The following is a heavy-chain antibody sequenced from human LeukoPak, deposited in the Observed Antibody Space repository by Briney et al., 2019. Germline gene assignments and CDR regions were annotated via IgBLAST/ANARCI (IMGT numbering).Heavy chain of an antibody. CDR1: GGSISSSSYY. Sequence: PSETLSLTCTVSGGSISSSSYYWGWIRQPPGKGLEWIGSIYYSGSTYYNPSLKSRVTISVDTSKNQFSLKLSSVTAADTAVYYCARRLAGEDIITDYYYYYMDVWGKGTTVTISS. D-gene: IGHD3-10*01. J-gene: IGHJ6*03. CDR3: ARRLAGEDIITDYYYYYMDV. V-gene: IGHV4-39*01. CDR2: IYYSGST.